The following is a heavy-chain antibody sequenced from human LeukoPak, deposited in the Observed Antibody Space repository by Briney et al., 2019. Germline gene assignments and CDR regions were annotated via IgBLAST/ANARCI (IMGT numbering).Heavy chain of an antibody. CDR1: GGSFSGYY. D-gene: IGHD4-17*01. CDR3: ARGLDYGGNSGWGY. V-gene: IGHV4-34*01. CDR2: INHSGST. Sequence: PSETLSLTCAVYGGSFSGYYWSWIRQPPGKGLEWIGEINHSGSTNYNPSLKSRVTISVDTSKNQFSLKLSSVTAADTAVYYCARGLDYGGNSGWGYWGQGTLVTVSS. J-gene: IGHJ4*02.